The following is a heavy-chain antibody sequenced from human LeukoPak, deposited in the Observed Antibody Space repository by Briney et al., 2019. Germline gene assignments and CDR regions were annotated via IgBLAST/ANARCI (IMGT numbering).Heavy chain of an antibody. D-gene: IGHD3-9*01. CDR3: ARVNDILTGYFPLDY. J-gene: IGHJ4*02. CDR1: GFIFDDYD. CDR2: INWNAGTI. Sequence: GGSPRLSCAASGFIFDDYDMSWVRQAPGKGLEWVANINWNAGTIGYADSMRGRFTISRDNAKNSLYLQMNSLRAEDTAVYYCARVNDILTGYFPLDYWGQGTLVTVSS. V-gene: IGHV3-20*04.